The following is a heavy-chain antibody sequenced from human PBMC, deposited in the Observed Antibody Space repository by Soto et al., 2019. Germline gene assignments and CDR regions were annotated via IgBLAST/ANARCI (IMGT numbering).Heavy chain of an antibody. CDR3: AHFLVAGLGYYFDY. CDR2: IYWDDDK. V-gene: IGHV2-5*02. CDR1: GFSLSSTRMA. D-gene: IGHD6-19*01. Sequence: QITLKESGPTLVKPTQTLTLTCTFSGFSLSSTRMAVGWIRQPPGKALEWLALIYWDDDKRYSPFLKGRLTIIKYTSKSQVVHTMSIMDHVDTARYYCAHFLVAGLGYYFDYWCQVTLGTVSS. J-gene: IGHJ4*02.